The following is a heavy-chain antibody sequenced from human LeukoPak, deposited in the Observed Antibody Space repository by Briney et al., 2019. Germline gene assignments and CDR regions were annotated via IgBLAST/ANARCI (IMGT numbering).Heavy chain of an antibody. V-gene: IGHV3-74*01. Sequence: GGSLRLSCAASGFTFSSYWMHWVRQAPGKGLVWVSRINSDGSSTNYADSVKGRFTISRDNAKNTLYLQMNSLRAEDTAVYYCASLSGSNSADYWGQGTLVTASS. CDR3: ASLSGSNSADY. CDR1: GFTFSSYW. J-gene: IGHJ4*02. D-gene: IGHD1-26*01. CDR2: INSDGSST.